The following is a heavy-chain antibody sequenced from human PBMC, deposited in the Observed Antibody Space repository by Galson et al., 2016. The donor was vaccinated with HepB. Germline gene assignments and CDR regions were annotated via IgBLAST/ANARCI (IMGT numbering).Heavy chain of an antibody. CDR1: GYALTSYG. J-gene: IGHJ4*02. D-gene: IGHD3-22*01. Sequence: SVKVSCKASGYALTSYGLTWVRQAPGQGLERMGWISAYNGDRNYAPKFQDRLSMTTDTSTSTAYMELRSLRSDDTAIYYCSRTPSSRGYYYGRSGYRSDYWGQGTLVTVSS. V-gene: IGHV1-18*04. CDR3: SRTPSSRGYYYGRSGYRSDY. CDR2: ISAYNGDR.